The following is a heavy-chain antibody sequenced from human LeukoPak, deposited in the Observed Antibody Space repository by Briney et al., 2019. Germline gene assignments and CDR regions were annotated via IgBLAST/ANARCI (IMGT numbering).Heavy chain of an antibody. D-gene: IGHD3-16*02. CDR1: GYTFTGYY. V-gene: IGHV1-2*02. Sequence: ASVKASCKASGYTFTGYYMHWVRQAPGQGLEWMGWINPNSGGTNYAQKFQGRVTMTRDTSISTAYMELSRLRSDDTAVYYCARGHYVWGSYRYIPHYWGQGTLVTVSS. CDR3: ARGHYVWGSYRYIPHY. CDR2: INPNSGGT. J-gene: IGHJ4*02.